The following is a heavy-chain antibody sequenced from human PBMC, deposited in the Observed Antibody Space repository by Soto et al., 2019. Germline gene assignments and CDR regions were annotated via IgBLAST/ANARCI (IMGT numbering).Heavy chain of an antibody. Sequence: PGGSLRLSCAASGFTFSSYGMHWVRQAPGKGLEWVAVISYDGSNKYSADSVKGRFTISRDNSKNTLYLQMNSLRAEDTAVYYCAKDLYDFWSGGGYYYYGMDVWGQGTTVTVS. CDR3: AKDLYDFWSGGGYYYYGMDV. V-gene: IGHV3-30*18. CDR2: ISYDGSNK. J-gene: IGHJ6*02. D-gene: IGHD3-3*01. CDR1: GFTFSSYG.